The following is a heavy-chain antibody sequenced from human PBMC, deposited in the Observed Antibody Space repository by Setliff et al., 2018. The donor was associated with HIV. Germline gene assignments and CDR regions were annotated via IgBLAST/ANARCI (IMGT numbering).Heavy chain of an antibody. CDR2: IIPIFGTT. CDR1: GGTFSTYV. CDR3: AKEGGRHYDLLTGYYPGGDYFDS. Sequence: GASVKVSCKASGGTFSTYVINWVRQAPGQGLEWMGGIIPIFGTTNYAQNFQGRVSITADGSTSTAYMQLSSLRSDDTAVYYCAKEGGRHYDLLTGYYPGGDYFDSWGQGTLVTVSS. J-gene: IGHJ4*02. D-gene: IGHD3-9*01. V-gene: IGHV1-69*13.